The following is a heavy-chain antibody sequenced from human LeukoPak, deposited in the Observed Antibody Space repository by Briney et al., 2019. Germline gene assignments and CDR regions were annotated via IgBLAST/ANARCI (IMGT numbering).Heavy chain of an antibody. CDR2: ISGSGVNT. J-gene: IGHJ6*02. V-gene: IGHV3-23*01. Sequence: GGSLRLSCAASGFTFGNYAMNWVRQAPGKGLEWVSLISGSGVNTYYADSVKGRFTISRDNSKNTVSLQMNSLRGEDTAVYYCAKDVRVGGGGMDVWGQGTPVTVSS. CDR1: GFTFGNYA. CDR3: AKDVRVGGGGMDV. D-gene: IGHD1-26*01.